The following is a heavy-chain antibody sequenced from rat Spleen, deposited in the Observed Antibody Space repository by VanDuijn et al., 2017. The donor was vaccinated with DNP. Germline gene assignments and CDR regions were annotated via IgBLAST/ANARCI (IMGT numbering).Heavy chain of an antibody. Sequence: EVQLQESGPGLVKPSQSLSLTCSVTGYSITSNYWGWTRKFPRNKMEWMGYISYSGRTSYNPSLKSRISIARDTSKNQLLLQLNSVTTEDTATYYCARWDLGVGFAYWGQGVMVTVSS. CDR3: ARWDLGVGFAY. CDR2: ISYSGRT. D-gene: IGHD4-6*01. V-gene: IGHV3-1*01. CDR1: GYSITSNY. J-gene: IGHJ2*01.